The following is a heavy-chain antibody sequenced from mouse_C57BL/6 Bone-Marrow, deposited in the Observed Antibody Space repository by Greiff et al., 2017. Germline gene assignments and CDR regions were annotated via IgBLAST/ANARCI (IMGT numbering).Heavy chain of an antibody. CDR1: GYSITSGYY. Sequence: VQLQQSVPGLVKPSQSLSLTCSVTGYSITSGYYWNWIRQFPGNKLEWMGYISYDGSNNYNPSLKNRISITHDTSKNQFYLKLNSVTTEDTATYYGASFPPYGDDRDYYAMDYWGQGTSVTVSS. J-gene: IGHJ4*01. CDR3: ASFPPYGDDRDYYAMDY. V-gene: IGHV3-6*01. D-gene: IGHD2-2*01. CDR2: ISYDGSN.